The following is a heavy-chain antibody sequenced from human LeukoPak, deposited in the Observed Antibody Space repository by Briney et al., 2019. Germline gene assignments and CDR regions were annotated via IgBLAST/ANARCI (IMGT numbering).Heavy chain of an antibody. Sequence: PGGSLRLPCAASGFTFDNYGMGWVRQAPGKGLEWVASIYWNGGSTGYADSVKGRFTISRDNAKNSLYLQMNSLRAEDTALYYCARDPVSPGGSLGIDYWGQGTLVTVSS. J-gene: IGHJ4*02. V-gene: IGHV3-20*04. CDR3: ARDPVSPGGSLGIDY. CDR1: GFTFDNYG. CDR2: IYWNGGST. D-gene: IGHD1-26*01.